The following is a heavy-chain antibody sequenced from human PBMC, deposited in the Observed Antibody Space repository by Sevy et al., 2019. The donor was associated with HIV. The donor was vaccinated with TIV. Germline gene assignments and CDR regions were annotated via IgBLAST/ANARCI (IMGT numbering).Heavy chain of an antibody. J-gene: IGHJ4*02. CDR2: IYSGGSQ. V-gene: IGHV3-53*01. D-gene: IGHD5-12*01. Sequence: GGSLRLSCAASGFTVSSNYMSWVRQAPGKGLEWVSIIYSGGSQYYADSAKGSLTISRDNSKNTLYLQMNSLRAEDTDMYDSARGSGGYDEGYFDYWGQGTLVTVSS. CDR3: ARGSGGYDEGYFDY. CDR1: GFTVSSNY.